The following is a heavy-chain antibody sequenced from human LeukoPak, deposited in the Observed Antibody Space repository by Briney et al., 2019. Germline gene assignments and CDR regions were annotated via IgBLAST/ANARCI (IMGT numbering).Heavy chain of an antibody. Sequence: GESLKISCKGSGYSFINYWIGWVRQMPGKGLEWMGIIYPGDSDTRDSPSFQGQVTTSADKSISTAYLQWSSLKASDTAFYYCARLRYSTTWYDGSFDSWGQGTLVTVSS. CDR2: IYPGDSDT. J-gene: IGHJ4*02. CDR3: ARLRYSTTWYDGSFDS. CDR1: GYSFINYW. V-gene: IGHV5-51*01. D-gene: IGHD6-13*01.